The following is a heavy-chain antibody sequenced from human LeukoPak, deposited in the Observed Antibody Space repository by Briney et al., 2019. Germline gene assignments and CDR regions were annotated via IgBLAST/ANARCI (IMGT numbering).Heavy chain of an antibody. CDR1: GFTFSSYA. CDR2: TSGSGGST. CDR3: AGGEGRYESFDY. Sequence: PTGGSLRLSCAASGFTFSSYAMSWVRQAPGKGLEWVSATSGSGGSTYYADSLKGRFTISRDNSKNTLYLQMNSLRAEDTAVYYCAGGEGRYESFDYWGQGTLVTVSS. J-gene: IGHJ4*02. V-gene: IGHV3-23*01. D-gene: IGHD5-12*01.